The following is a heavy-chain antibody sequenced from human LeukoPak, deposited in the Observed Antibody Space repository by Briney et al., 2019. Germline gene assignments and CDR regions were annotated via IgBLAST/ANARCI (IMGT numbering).Heavy chain of an antibody. D-gene: IGHD4-17*01. Sequence: QSGGSLRLSCAASGFTFSSYGMHWVRQAPGKGLEWVAVIWYDGSNKYYADSVKGRFTISRDNSKNTLYLQMNSLRAEDTAVYYCARVSVTTVTTGPFDYWGQGTLVTVSS. CDR2: IWYDGSNK. CDR1: GFTFSSYG. J-gene: IGHJ4*02. CDR3: ARVSVTTVTTGPFDY. V-gene: IGHV3-33*01.